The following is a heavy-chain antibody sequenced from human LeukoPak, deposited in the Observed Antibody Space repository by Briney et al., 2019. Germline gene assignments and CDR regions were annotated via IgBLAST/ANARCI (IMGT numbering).Heavy chain of an antibody. Sequence: GGSLRLSCAASGFTFSNYAMHWVRQAPGKGLEYVSPISNNGVTTYYANSVKGRFTNSRDNSKNTLYLQMGSLRAEDTAVYYCARVPYDSSLLAFDIWGQGTMVTVSS. CDR2: ISNNGVTT. CDR3: ARVPYDSSLLAFDI. V-gene: IGHV3-64*01. CDR1: GFTFSNYA. J-gene: IGHJ3*02. D-gene: IGHD3-22*01.